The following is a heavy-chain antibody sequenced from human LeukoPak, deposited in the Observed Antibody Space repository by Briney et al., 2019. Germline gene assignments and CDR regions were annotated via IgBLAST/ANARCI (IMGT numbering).Heavy chain of an antibody. D-gene: IGHD3-22*01. CDR1: GFTFHDYA. J-gene: IGHJ4*02. Sequence: PGGSLRLSCVASGFTFHDYAMHWVRQAPGQGLEWVSGLSWDSANMGYVDSVKGRFTISRDNAKNSLYLQMNSLRVEDAALYYCAKSPYYYDSSGSPFDFWGQGTLVTVSS. CDR2: LSWDSANM. CDR3: AKSPYYYDSSGSPFDF. V-gene: IGHV3-9*01.